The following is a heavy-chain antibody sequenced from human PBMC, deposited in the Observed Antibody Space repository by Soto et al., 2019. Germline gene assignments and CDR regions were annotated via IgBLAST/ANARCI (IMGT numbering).Heavy chain of an antibody. Sequence: GGSLRLSCAASGFTFSSYWMHWVRQAPGKGLVWVSRINSDGSSTSYADSVKGRFTISRDNAKNTLYLQMNSLRAEDTAVYYCAKDRVITWNALDIWGQGTMVTVSS. D-gene: IGHD3-16*01. V-gene: IGHV3-74*01. CDR2: INSDGSST. CDR3: AKDRVITWNALDI. J-gene: IGHJ3*02. CDR1: GFTFSSYW.